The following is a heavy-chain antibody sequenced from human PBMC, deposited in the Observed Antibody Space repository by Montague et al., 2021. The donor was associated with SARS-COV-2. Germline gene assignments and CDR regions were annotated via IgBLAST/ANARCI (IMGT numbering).Heavy chain of an antibody. CDR2: TYYRSKWDS. J-gene: IGHJ3*02. V-gene: IGHV6-1*01. CDR1: GDSVSRKSVA. Sequence: CAISGDSVSRKSVAWNWIRQSPSRGLEWLGRTYYRSKWDSDYAESVKRRLVITPDTSKNQVSLQLNSVIPEDTAVYFCASSVITLTGLDAFDIWGQGTMVTVSS. CDR3: ASSVITLTGLDAFDI. D-gene: IGHD3-9*01.